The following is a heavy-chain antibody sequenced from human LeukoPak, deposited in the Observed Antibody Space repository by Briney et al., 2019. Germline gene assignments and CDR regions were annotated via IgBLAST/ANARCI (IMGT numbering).Heavy chain of an antibody. CDR1: GNYW. CDR2: INSDGSWT. V-gene: IGHV3-74*01. Sequence: GGYLRLTSAASGNYWMHWVRQVPGKGLVWVSHINSDGSWTSYADSVEGRFTISRDNAKDTLYLQMNSLRVEDTAVYYCGSSLGPLTEYWGQGTLVTVSS. J-gene: IGHJ4*02. CDR3: GSSLGPLTEY. D-gene: IGHD3-10*01.